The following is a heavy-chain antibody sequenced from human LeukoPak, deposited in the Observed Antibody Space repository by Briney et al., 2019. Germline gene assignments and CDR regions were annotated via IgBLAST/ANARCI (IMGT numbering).Heavy chain of an antibody. D-gene: IGHD3-22*01. CDR2: ISGSGTYI. CDR1: GFICSNYG. CDR3: ARGHSSGYYPKY. Sequence: PGGSLRLSCAASGFICSNYGMNWVRQAPGKGLEWVSYISGSGTYIDYADSVKGRFTISRDNAKNSLYLQMNSLRAEDTAVYYCARGHSSGYYPKYWGQGTLVTVSS. J-gene: IGHJ4*02. V-gene: IGHV3-21*05.